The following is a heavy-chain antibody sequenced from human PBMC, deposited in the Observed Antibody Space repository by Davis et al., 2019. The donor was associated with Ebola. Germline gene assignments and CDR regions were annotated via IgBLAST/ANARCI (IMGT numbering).Heavy chain of an antibody. D-gene: IGHD6-13*01. CDR3: AKDPPYSRLLAAAGTS. V-gene: IGHV3-23*01. Sequence: GGSLRLSCVASGFTLNNAWMSWVRQAPGKGLEWVSTISATGGAAYYADSVKGRFTISRDNSRNTLYLQMNSLTAEDTAAYFCAKDPPYSRLLAAAGTSWGQGALVTVSS. CDR1: GFTLNNAW. J-gene: IGHJ5*02. CDR2: ISATGGAA.